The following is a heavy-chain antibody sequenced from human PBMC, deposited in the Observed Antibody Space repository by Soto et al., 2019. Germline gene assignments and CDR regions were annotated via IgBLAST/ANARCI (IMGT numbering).Heavy chain of an antibody. CDR2: FYTSGNT. V-gene: IGHV4-4*07. CDR1: GGSVSSYY. J-gene: IGHJ5*02. D-gene: IGHD7-27*01. Sequence: PSETLSLTCTVSGGSVSSYYWSWIRQPAGKGLEWIGRFYTSGNTNYNPSLESRVTMSLDTSKNQFSLKLSSVTAADTAVYFCASDSTGWFDPWGQGTLVTVSS. CDR3: ASDSTGWFDP.